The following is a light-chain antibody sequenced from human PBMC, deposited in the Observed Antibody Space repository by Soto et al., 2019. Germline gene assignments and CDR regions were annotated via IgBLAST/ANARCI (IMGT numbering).Light chain of an antibody. J-gene: IGLJ3*02. CDR1: ASDIGNYNY. V-gene: IGLV2-14*01. CDR2: GVS. CDR3: SSYTAYTTLWV. Sequence: QSALTQPASVSGSPGQSITISCTGTASDIGNYNYVSWYQLHPVKAPKLLIYGVSNRPSGVSNRFSGSKSGNAASLTISGLQAEDEADYYCSSYTAYTTLWVFGGGTKLTVL.